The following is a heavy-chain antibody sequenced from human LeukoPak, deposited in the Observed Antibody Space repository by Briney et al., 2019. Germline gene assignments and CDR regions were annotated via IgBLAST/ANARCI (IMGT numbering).Heavy chain of an antibody. D-gene: IGHD2-15*01. J-gene: IGHJ6*03. V-gene: IGHV4-59*01. CDR3: ARSVEGYCSGGSCYSYYYYMDV. CDR2: IYYSGST. CDR1: GGSISSYY. Sequence: SETLSLTCTVSGGSISSYYWSWIRQPPGKRPEWIGYIYYSGSTNYNPSLKSRVTISVDTSKNQFSLKLSSVTAADTAVYYCARSVEGYCSGGSCYSYYYYMDVWGKGTTVTVSS.